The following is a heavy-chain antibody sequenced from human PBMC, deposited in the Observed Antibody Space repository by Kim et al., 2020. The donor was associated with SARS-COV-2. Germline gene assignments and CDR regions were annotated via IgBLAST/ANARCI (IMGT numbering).Heavy chain of an antibody. CDR1: GFAFSRYW. Sequence: GGSLRLSCAASGFAFSRYWMTWVRQAPGKGLEWVSNIKQDGSEKYYVDSVKGRFTVSRDNPKNSLFLQRNSLRAADTAVYYCARRSITDYCTSICRTLDSWGQGKLAPVSS. V-gene: IGHV3-7*01. CDR2: IKQDGSEK. J-gene: IGHJ4*02. D-gene: IGHD2-8*01. CDR3: ARRSITDYCTSICRTLDS.